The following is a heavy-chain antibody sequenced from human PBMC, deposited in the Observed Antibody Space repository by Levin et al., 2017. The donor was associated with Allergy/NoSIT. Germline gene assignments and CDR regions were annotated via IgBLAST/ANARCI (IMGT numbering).Heavy chain of an antibody. CDR1: GFTFSSYA. CDR2: ISGSGGST. J-gene: IGHJ6*03. Sequence: SGGSLRLSCAASGFTFSSYAMSWVRQAPGKGLEWVSAISGSGGSTYYADSVKGRFTISRDNSKNTLYLQMNSLRAEDTAVYYCAKFVRQLHYYMDVWGKGTTVTVSS. CDR3: AKFVRQLHYYMDV. V-gene: IGHV3-23*01. D-gene: IGHD2-2*01.